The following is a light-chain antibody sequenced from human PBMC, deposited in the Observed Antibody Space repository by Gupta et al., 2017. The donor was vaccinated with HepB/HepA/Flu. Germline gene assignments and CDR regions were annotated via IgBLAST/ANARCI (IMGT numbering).Light chain of an antibody. J-gene: IGLJ2*01. Sequence: SYELTQPPSVSVSPGQTARISCSGDALPRKYAYWSQQKTDQAPVLVIYEDSKRLSGGPEDVSGSNSGTMATVTISGAPVEEEADYYCYSPDSSGNNFVVFGGGTKLTVL. CDR1: ALPRKY. CDR3: YSPDSSGNNFVV. CDR2: EDS. V-gene: IGLV3-10*01.